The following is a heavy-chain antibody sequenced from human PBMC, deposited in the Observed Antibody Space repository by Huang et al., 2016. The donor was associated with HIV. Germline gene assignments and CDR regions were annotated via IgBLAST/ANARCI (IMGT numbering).Heavy chain of an antibody. J-gene: IGHJ3*02. CDR3: ATDYFDSSGNGAFDI. CDR1: GYTFTNYV. V-gene: IGHV1-18*01. Sequence: QVQLVQSGAEVKKPGASVKVSCTASGYTFTNYVISWVRQAPGQGLEWMGWISAYNGNENYAQKFQGRVTMTTDTSTTTVYMELRNLRSDDTAVYYCATDYFDSSGNGAFDIWGQGTMVTVSS. D-gene: IGHD3-22*01. CDR2: ISAYNGNE.